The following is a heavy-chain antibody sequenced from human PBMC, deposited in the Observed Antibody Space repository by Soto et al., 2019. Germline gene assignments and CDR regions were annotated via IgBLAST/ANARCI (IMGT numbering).Heavy chain of an antibody. CDR1: GFTFSTYA. Sequence: GGSLRLSCAASGFTFSTYAMNWVRQFPGRGLEWVSYISSSSSAIDYADSVKGRFTVSRDNAKNSLCLQMNSLRDGDTAVYYCASDRSLGSNWYYYLESWGQGTLVTVSS. V-gene: IGHV3-48*02. CDR2: ISSSSSAI. D-gene: IGHD3-16*01. J-gene: IGHJ4*02. CDR3: ASDRSLGSNWYYYLES.